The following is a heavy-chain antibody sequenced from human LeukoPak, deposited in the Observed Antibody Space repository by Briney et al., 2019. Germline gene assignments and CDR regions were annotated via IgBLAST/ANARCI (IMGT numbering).Heavy chain of an antibody. CDR1: GGSPSGYY. J-gene: IGHJ5*02. D-gene: IGHD3-10*01. V-gene: IGHV4-34*01. Sequence: KPSETPSPTSAVYGGSPSGYYWSWIRQPPGKGPEWSGEINHSGSTNYNPSLKSLVTISVDTSKNQFCLKLSSVTAADTAVYYCARAGMFYYGSGSYYNWFDPWGKGTLVTVSS. CDR2: INHSGST. CDR3: ARAGMFYYGSGSYYNWFDP.